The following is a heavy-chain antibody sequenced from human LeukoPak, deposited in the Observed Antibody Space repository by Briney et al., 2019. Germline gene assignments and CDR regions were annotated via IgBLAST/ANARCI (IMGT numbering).Heavy chain of an antibody. CDR1: GFTFSSYA. CDR3: ARDLKDIVVVVAATWDV. V-gene: IGHV3-30*04. J-gene: IGHJ6*04. CDR2: MSYDGSNK. Sequence: GGSLRLSCAASGFTFSSYAMHWVRQAPGKGLEWVAVMSYDGSNKYYADSVKGRFTISRDNSKNTLYLQMNSLRAEDTAVYYCARDLKDIVVVVAATWDVWGKGTTVTVSS. D-gene: IGHD2-15*01.